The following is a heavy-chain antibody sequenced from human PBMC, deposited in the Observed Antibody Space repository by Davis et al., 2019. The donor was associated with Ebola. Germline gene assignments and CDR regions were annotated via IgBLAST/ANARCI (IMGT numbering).Heavy chain of an antibody. Sequence: ASVKVSCKASGYIFTDNYMHWVRQAPGQGLGWMGIVNPSGGGTIYAPTFQGRVTMTRDTSTSTAYMELSSLRSEDTAVYYCTRVSLYRFSRSSTYFDYWGQGTLVTVSS. CDR1: GYIFTDNY. CDR2: VNPSGGGT. CDR3: TRVSLYRFSRSSTYFDY. D-gene: IGHD2-2*01. J-gene: IGHJ4*02. V-gene: IGHV1-46*01.